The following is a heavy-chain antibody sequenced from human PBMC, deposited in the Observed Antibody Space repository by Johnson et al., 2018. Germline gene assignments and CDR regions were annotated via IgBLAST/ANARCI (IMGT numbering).Heavy chain of an antibody. CDR1: GDSVSSNSAA. J-gene: IGHJ6*03. Sequence: QVQLQQSGPGLVKPSQTLSLTCAISGDSVSSNSAAWNWIRQSPSTGLEWLGRTYYRSKWYNDYAVSVKSRITINPDTAKNQFSLQRNSVTPEDTAVYYCAGSIAARPRYYYYYMDVWGKGTTVTVSS. V-gene: IGHV6-1*01. CDR2: TYYRSKWYN. CDR3: AGSIAARPRYYYYYMDV. D-gene: IGHD6-6*01.